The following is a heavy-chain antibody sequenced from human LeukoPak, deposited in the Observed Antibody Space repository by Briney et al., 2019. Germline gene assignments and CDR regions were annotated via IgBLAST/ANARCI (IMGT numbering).Heavy chain of an antibody. CDR2: INIDGSST. CDR3: ATGYRDFGVGY. V-gene: IGHV3-74*01. D-gene: IGHD4-17*01. Sequence: GGSLRLSCAASGFTFSTYWMHWVRQAPGKGLAWVSRINIDGSSTTYADSVKGRFTISRDNAKNTLYLQMNNLRAEDTALYYCATGYRDFGVGYWGQGTLVTVSS. CDR1: GFTFSTYW. J-gene: IGHJ4*02.